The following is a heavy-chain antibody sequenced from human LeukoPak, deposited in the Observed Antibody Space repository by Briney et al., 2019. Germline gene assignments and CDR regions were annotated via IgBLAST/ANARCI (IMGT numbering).Heavy chain of an antibody. J-gene: IGHJ6*03. CDR3: AREGGSSGSYFPAYYYYYYMDV. V-gene: IGHV3-7*01. CDR1: GFTFSSYW. CDR2: IKQDGSEK. D-gene: IGHD1-26*01. Sequence: GSLRLSCAASGFTFSSYWMSWVRQAPGKGLERVANIKQDGSEKYYVDSVKGRFTISRDNAKNSLYLQMNSLRAEDTAVYYCAREGGSSGSYFPAYYYYYYMDVWGKGTTVTVSS.